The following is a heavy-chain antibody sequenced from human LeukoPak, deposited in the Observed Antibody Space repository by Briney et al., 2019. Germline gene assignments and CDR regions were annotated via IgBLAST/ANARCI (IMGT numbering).Heavy chain of an antibody. CDR2: ISAYNGNT. D-gene: IGHD4-11*01. J-gene: IGHJ4*02. V-gene: IGHV1-18*01. CDR1: GYTFTTHG. CDR3: ARSDYRKKFDY. Sequence: VASVRVSCKASGYTFTTHGISWVRQAPGQGLEWMGWISAYNGNTNYAQKLQGRVTMTTDTSTSTAYMELRSLRSDDTAVYYCARSDYRKKFDYWGQGTLVTVSS.